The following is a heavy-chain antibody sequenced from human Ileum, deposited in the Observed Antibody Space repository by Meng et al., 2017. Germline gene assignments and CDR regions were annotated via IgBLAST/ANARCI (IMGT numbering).Heavy chain of an antibody. CDR1: GYTFRNYP. D-gene: IGHD1-1*01. CDR2: INAGNGNI. CDR3: ARENDNWNYFDY. Sequence: QVQLVQSGAEVKKVGAFVKVSCTASGYTFRNYPLHWVRQAPGQRPEWMGWINAGNGNIKISQKFQGRITITSDTSATAYMELSSLRSEDTAVYFCARENDNWNYFDYWGQGSLVTVSS. J-gene: IGHJ4*02. V-gene: IGHV1-3*01.